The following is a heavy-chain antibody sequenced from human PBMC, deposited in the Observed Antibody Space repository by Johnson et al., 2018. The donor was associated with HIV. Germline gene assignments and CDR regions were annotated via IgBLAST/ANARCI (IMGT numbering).Heavy chain of an antibody. CDR2: ISSDGSDK. CDR1: GFSVSSNY. CDR3: ARALARLDTFNI. V-gene: IGHV3-30*03. Sequence: VQLVESGGGLVQPGGSLRLSCAASGFSVSSNYMSWVRQAPGKGLEWVSVISSDGSDKIYAESVKGRYTISRDNAKKSLYLQMNSLRAEDTAVYYCARALARLDTFNIWGQGTMVTVSS. J-gene: IGHJ3*02.